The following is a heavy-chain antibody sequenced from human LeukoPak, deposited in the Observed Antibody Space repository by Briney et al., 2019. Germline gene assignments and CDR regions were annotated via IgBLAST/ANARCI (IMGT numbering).Heavy chain of an antibody. Sequence: PGGSLRLSCAVSGFSFSSYGMHWVRHAPGKGLGWVAVISYDGSVKYYADSVKGRFTISRDNPKNTLYLQMNSLGAEDTAVYYCAKGRGGDYSYGSYYFDQWGQGTLVTVSS. D-gene: IGHD5-18*01. V-gene: IGHV3-30*18. CDR1: GFSFSSYG. CDR3: AKGRGGDYSYGSYYFDQ. J-gene: IGHJ4*02. CDR2: ISYDGSVK.